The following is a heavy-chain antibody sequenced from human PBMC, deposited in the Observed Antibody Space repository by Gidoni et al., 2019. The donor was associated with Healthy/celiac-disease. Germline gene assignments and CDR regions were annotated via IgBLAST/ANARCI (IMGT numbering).Heavy chain of an antibody. CDR2: IKQDGSEK. CDR1: GFTFSSYW. J-gene: IGHJ4*02. D-gene: IGHD5-18*01. V-gene: IGHV3-7*01. CDR3: ARETHMVTRDY. Sequence: EVQLVESGGGLVQPGGSLRLSCAASGFTFSSYWMSWVRQAPGTGLEWVANIKQDGSEKYYVDSVKGRFTISRDNAKNSLYLQMNSLRAEDTAVYYCARETHMVTRDYWGQGTLVTVSS.